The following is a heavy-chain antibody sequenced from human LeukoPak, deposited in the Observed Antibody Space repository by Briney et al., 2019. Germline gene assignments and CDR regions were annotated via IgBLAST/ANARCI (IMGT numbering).Heavy chain of an antibody. CDR3: IAHFPYFYGFDV. CDR1: GFTIGTAW. D-gene: IGHD3-3*02. Sequence: GGSLRLSCVSSGFTIGTAWMSWVRQAPGKGLEWLGHIRSEGEGATTDYAAPAKGRFAISRDDSKNMIYLQMSSLKIDDTAIYYCIAHFPYFYGFDVWGKGTTVTVSS. J-gene: IGHJ6*04. V-gene: IGHV3-15*01. CDR2: IRSEGEGATT.